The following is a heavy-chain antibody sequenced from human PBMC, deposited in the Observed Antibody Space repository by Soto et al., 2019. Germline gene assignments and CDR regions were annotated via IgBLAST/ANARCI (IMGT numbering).Heavy chain of an antibody. D-gene: IGHD3-16*02. CDR1: GITDSDAW. J-gene: IGHJ4*02. Sequence: CGSVRQSGAAAGITDSDAWVSLVRQAPGKGLEWVGRIKSKTDGGTTDYAAPVKGRFTISRDDSKNTLYLQMNSLKTEDTAVYYCTTGHYDYVWGSYRRVDYWGQGTLVTVSS. CDR3: TTGHYDYVWGSYRRVDY. V-gene: IGHV3-15*01. CDR2: IKSKTDGGTT.